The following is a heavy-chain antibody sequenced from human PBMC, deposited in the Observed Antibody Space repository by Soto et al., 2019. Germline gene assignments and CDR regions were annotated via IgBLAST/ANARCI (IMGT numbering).Heavy chain of an antibody. V-gene: IGHV4-59*01. CDR2: IYYSGST. CDR1: GGSISSYY. CDR3: ARSAGITIFGVVPYYYYYMDG. J-gene: IGHJ6*03. D-gene: IGHD3-3*01. Sequence: PSETLSLTCTVSGGSISSYYWSWIRQPPGKGLEWIGYIYYSGSTNYNPSLKSRVTISVDTSKNQFSLKLSSVTAADTAVYYCARSAGITIFGVVPYYYYYMDGWGKGTTVTISS.